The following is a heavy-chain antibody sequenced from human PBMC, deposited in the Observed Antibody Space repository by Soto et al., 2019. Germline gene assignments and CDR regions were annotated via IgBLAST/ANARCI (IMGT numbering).Heavy chain of an antibody. J-gene: IGHJ4*02. V-gene: IGHV1-18*01. CDR1: GYTFTAYG. Sequence: QVQLVQSGPEVKMPGASVKVSCKTSGYTFTAYGLAWLRQAPGQRPEWMGWVSTNDDRTNYAQKFQGRVTMTTDRSTTTTYMELRSLRADDTAVYYCTRELNTESSAYYSFAYWGQGPLVTVSS. D-gene: IGHD3-22*01. CDR3: TRELNTESSAYYSFAY. CDR2: VSTNDDRT.